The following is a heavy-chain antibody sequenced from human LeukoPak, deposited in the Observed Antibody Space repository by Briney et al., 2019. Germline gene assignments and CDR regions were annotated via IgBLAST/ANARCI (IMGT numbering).Heavy chain of an antibody. V-gene: IGHV1-46*01. CDR1: VYTFTSYY. CDR2: INPSGGST. J-gene: IGHJ6*03. CDR3: ARDKYSSSSPPHYYYYYYMDV. D-gene: IGHD6-6*01. Sequence: ASVKVSCKASVYTFTSYYMHCVRQVPGQGLEWMGVINPSGGSTSYAQKFQGRVTMTRDMSTSTVYMELSSLRSEDTAVYYCARDKYSSSSPPHYYYYYYMDVWGKGTTVTVSS.